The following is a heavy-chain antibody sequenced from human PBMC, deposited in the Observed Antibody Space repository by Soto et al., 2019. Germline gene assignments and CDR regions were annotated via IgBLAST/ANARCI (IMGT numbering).Heavy chain of an antibody. CDR3: ATWHLQEHAYDI. CDR2: LYDLDGT. J-gene: IGHJ3*02. D-gene: IGHD1-1*01. Sequence: GGSLRLSCAAFGFTVSGKKYVAWVRQAPGKGLEWVSALYDLDGTYYADSVKGRFTTSSDSSRTTVYLQMNSLRPDDTAVYSCATWHLQEHAYDIWGQGKMVTVSS. CDR1: GFTVSGKKY. V-gene: IGHV3-53*01.